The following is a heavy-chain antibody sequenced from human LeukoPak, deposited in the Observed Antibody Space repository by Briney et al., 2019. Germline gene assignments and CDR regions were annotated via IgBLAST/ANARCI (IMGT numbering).Heavy chain of an antibody. CDR2: ISVYNGNT. CDR1: GYTFTSYG. CDR3: ARDLGFGELSYFDY. D-gene: IGHD3-10*01. V-gene: IGHV1-18*01. J-gene: IGHJ4*02. Sequence: ASVKVSCKASGYTFTSYGITWVRQAPGQGLEWMGWISVYNGNTKYAQKIQGRVTMTTDTSTSTAYMELRSLRPDDTAVYYCARDLGFGELSYFDYWGQGTLVTVSS.